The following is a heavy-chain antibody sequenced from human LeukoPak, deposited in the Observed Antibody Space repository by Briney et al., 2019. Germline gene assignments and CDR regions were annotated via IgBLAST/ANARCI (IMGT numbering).Heavy chain of an antibody. CDR3: AKNDISGTYVDY. CDR1: GFTFSSYS. D-gene: IGHD3-22*01. Sequence: GGSLRLSCAASGFTFSSYSMNWVRQAPGKGLEWVSSISSSSSYIYYADSVKGRFTISRDNSKNTIFLEMRNLRAEDTAVYYCAKNDISGTYVDYWGQGTPVTISS. V-gene: IGHV3-21*01. CDR2: ISSSSSYI. J-gene: IGHJ4*02.